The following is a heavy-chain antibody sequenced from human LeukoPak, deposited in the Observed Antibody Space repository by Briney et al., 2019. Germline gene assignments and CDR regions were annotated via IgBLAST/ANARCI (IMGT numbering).Heavy chain of an antibody. D-gene: IGHD4-17*01. Sequence: ASVKVSCKASGYTFTSYGINWVRQAPGQGLEWMGWISACIGNTNYAQKVQGRVTMTTDTSTSTAYMELRSLRSDDTAVYYCARGDYGDKFDYWGQGTLVTVSS. J-gene: IGHJ4*02. V-gene: IGHV1-18*01. CDR2: ISACIGNT. CDR1: GYTFTSYG. CDR3: ARGDYGDKFDY.